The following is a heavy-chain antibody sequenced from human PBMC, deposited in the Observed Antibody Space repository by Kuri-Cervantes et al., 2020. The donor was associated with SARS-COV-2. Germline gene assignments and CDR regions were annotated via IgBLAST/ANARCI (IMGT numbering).Heavy chain of an antibody. CDR1: GGSFSGYY. J-gene: IGHJ5*02. D-gene: IGHD2-2*02. V-gene: IGHV4-34*01. Sequence: SETLSLTCAVYGGSFSGYYWSWIRQPPGKGLEWIGEINHSGSTNYNPSLKSRVTISVDTSKNQFSLKLSSVTAADTAVYYCARPGYCSSTSCYNNWVDPWGQGTLVTVSS. CDR3: ARPGYCSSTSCYNNWVDP. CDR2: INHSGST.